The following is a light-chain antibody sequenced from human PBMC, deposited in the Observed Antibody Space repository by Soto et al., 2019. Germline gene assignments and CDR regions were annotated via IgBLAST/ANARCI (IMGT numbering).Light chain of an antibody. CDR1: QDISNY. V-gene: IGKV1-33*01. CDR3: QHDDNLPLST. J-gene: IGKJ3*01. Sequence: DIQMTQSPSSLSASVGDRVTITCQTSQDISNYLNWYQQKPGKDPKHLIYDASNLETGVPSRFSRRGSGTDFTFTISCRRPEDIATYYCQHDDNLPLSTFGPGTKVDIK. CDR2: DAS.